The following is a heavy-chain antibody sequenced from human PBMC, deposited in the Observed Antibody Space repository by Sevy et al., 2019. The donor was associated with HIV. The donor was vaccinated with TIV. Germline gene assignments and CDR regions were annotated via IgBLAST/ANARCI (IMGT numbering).Heavy chain of an antibody. CDR1: GYSFTSYW. J-gene: IGHJ6*02. Sequence: GESLKISCKGSGYSFTSYWIGWVRQMPGKGLEWMGIIYPGDSDTRYSPSFQGQVTISADKSINTAYLQWSSLKASDTAKYYCARQDPTYYYGMDVWGQGTTVTVSS. CDR2: IYPGDSDT. D-gene: IGHD1-1*01. CDR3: ARQDPTYYYGMDV. V-gene: IGHV5-51*01.